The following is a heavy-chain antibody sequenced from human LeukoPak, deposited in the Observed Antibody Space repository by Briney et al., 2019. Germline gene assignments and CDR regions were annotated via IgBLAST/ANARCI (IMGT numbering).Heavy chain of an antibody. CDR2: INHSGST. V-gene: IGHV4-34*01. Sequence: PPETLSLTCAVSGGSFSGYYWSWIRQPPGKGLEWIGEINHSGSTNYNPSLKSRVTISVDTSKNQFSLKLSSVTAADTAVYYCARVWNYYGMDVWGQGTTVTVSS. D-gene: IGHD3-3*01. CDR1: GGSFSGYY. J-gene: IGHJ6*02. CDR3: ARVWNYYGMDV.